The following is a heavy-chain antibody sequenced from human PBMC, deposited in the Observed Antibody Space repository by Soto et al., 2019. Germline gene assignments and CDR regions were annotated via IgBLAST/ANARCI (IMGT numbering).Heavy chain of an antibody. CDR1: GGSVSSGSYY. Sequence: QVQLQESGPGLVKPSETLSLTCTVSGGSVSSGSYYWSWIRQPPGKGLEWIGYIYYSGSTNYNPSLKSRVTRAVDTSKNQCSLKLSSVTAADTAVYYCARVNGSSWWCFDYWGQGTLVTVSS. CDR2: IYYSGST. D-gene: IGHD6-13*01. CDR3: ARVNGSSWWCFDY. J-gene: IGHJ4*02. V-gene: IGHV4-61*01.